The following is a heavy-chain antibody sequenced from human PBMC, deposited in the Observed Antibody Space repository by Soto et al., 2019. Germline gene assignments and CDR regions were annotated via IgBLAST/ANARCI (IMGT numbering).Heavy chain of an antibody. J-gene: IGHJ4*02. D-gene: IGHD5-12*01. V-gene: IGHV3-30-3*01. Sequence: QVQLVESGGGVVQPGRSLRLSCAASGFTFSSYAMHWVRQSPGKGLEWVAVISYDGSNNYYADSVKGRFTISRDNSKNTLYLQMNSLRAEDTAVYYCAILSSGYVDPTLDYWGQGTLVTVSS. CDR2: ISYDGSNN. CDR1: GFTFSSYA. CDR3: AILSSGYVDPTLDY.